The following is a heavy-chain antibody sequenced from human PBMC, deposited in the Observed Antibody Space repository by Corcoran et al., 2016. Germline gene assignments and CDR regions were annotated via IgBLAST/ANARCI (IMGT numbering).Heavy chain of an antibody. CDR3: ARGHRGYSY. CDR1: GIIFSNYW. V-gene: IGHV3-7*03. J-gene: IGHJ4*02. CDR2: MNQDGSEK. Sequence: EVQLVESGGGLVQPGGSLRLSCVGSGIIFSNYWMTWVRQAPGKGLGWVANMNQDGSEKSHLDSVRGRFTISRDNAKNSLYLQMNSLRAEDTAMYYCARGHRGYSYWGQGTLVTVSS. D-gene: IGHD2-15*01.